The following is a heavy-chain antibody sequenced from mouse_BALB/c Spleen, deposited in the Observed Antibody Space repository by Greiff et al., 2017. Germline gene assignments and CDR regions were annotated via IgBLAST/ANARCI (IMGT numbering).Heavy chain of an antibody. CDR3: ARTGIYYYGSSPAWFAY. D-gene: IGHD1-1*01. J-gene: IGHJ3*01. Sequence: QVQLQQSGAELAKPGASVKMSCKASGYTFTSYWMHWVKQRPGQGLEWIGYINPSTGYTEYNQKFKDKATLTADKSSSTAYMQLSSLTSEDSAVYYCARTGIYYYGSSPAWFAYWGQGTLVTVSA. V-gene: IGHV1-7*01. CDR1: GYTFTSYW. CDR2: INPSTGYT.